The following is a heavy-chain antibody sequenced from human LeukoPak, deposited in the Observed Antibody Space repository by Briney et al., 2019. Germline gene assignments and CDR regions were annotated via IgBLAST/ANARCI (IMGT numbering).Heavy chain of an antibody. CDR3: ARGAGPSYFDY. V-gene: IGHV3-48*03. CDR2: ITGGSTI. CDR1: GFTFSAYE. J-gene: IGHJ4*02. Sequence: GGSLRLSCAASGFTFSAYEMNWVRQAPGKGLEWVSYITGGSTIYYADSVKGRFTISRDNAKNSLYLQMNSLRAEDTAVYYCARGAGPSYFDYWGQGTLVTVSS. D-gene: IGHD6-13*01.